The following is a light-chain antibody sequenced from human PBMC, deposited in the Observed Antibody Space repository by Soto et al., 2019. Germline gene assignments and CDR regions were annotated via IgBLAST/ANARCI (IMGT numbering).Light chain of an antibody. J-gene: IGKJ1*01. Sequence: IQMTQSPSTLSASILDIVTITCRSSQNINNWIAWYQQKPGKAPKFLIYDAPTLESGVPSRFSGSGFGTEFSLTISSLQPDDFGSYYCQHMRTFGQGTKVDIK. CDR3: QHMRT. CDR1: QNINNW. CDR2: DAP. V-gene: IGKV1-5*01.